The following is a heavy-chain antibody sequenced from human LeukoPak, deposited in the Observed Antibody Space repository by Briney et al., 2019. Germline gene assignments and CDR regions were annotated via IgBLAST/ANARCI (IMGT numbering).Heavy chain of an antibody. Sequence: ASLKVSSKASGYTFTGNHMHWVRQAPGQGLEWMGWINPNSGGTNYAQKFQGRVIMTRDTSISTAYMELSRLGSDDTAVYYCARGGSTDSIHSCGGNCYFLDYWGQGTLVTVSS. V-gene: IGHV1-2*02. CDR3: ARGGSTDSIHSCGGNCYFLDY. J-gene: IGHJ4*02. CDR2: INPNSGGT. CDR1: GYTFTGNH. D-gene: IGHD2-21*02.